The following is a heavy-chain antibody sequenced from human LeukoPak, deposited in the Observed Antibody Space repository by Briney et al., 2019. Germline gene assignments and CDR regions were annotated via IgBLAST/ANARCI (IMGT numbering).Heavy chain of an antibody. Sequence: SETLSLTCTVSGGSISSSSYYWGWIRQPPGKGLEWIGSIYYSGSTYYNPSLKSRVTISVDTSKNQFSLKLSSVTATDTAVYYCAHHYYDSSGPIPWLDPWGQGTLVTVSS. D-gene: IGHD3-22*01. V-gene: IGHV4-39*01. CDR3: AHHYYDSSGPIPWLDP. CDR1: GGSISSSSYY. CDR2: IYYSGST. J-gene: IGHJ5*02.